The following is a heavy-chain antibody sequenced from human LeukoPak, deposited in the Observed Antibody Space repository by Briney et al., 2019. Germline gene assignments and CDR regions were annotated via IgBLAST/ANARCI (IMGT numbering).Heavy chain of an antibody. V-gene: IGHV3-53*01. CDR3: ARVFSGTYLNYHHFDY. CDR2: IGSDGRT. CDR1: GFTVSSNY. Sequence: GGSLRLSCAASGFTVSSNYMSWVRQAPGKGLECVSVIGSDGRTYYANSVKGRFTVSRNNAKTSLYLQMDSLRAEDTAVYYCARVFSGTYLNYHHFDYWGQGTLVTVSS. D-gene: IGHD1-26*01. J-gene: IGHJ4*02.